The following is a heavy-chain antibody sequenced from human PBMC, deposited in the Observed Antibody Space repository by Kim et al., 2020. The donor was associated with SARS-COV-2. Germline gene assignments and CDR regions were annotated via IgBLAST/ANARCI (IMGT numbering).Heavy chain of an antibody. V-gene: IGHV3-30*18. CDR1: GFTFSNYG. Sequence: GGSLRLSCAASGFTFSNYGMHWVRQAPGKGLEWVAVISYDGSNKYYADSVKGRFTISRDNSKNTLYLQMNSLRTEDTAVYYCAKDLWLRGQIVVVRTDA. D-gene: IGHD3-22*01. CDR3: AKDLWLRGQIVVVRTDA. CDR2: ISYDGSNK. J-gene: IGHJ3*01.